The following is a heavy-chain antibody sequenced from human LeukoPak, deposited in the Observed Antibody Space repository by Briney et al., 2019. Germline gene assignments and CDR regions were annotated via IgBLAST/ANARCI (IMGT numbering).Heavy chain of an antibody. V-gene: IGHV4-31*01. CDR3: ASSETVMRT. Sequence: SETLSLTCTVSGGSISSGAYYWSWIRQHPGKGLEWIGYIHYSGSTYYNPSLKSQVTISVDTSKKQFYLKVNSVTATDTAVYYCASSETVMRTWGQGTLVTVSS. J-gene: IGHJ5*02. D-gene: IGHD3-16*01. CDR2: IHYSGST. CDR1: GGSISSGAYY.